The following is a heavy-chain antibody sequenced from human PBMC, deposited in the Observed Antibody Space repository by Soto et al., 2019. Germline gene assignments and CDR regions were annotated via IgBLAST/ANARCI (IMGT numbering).Heavy chain of an antibody. CDR2: ISYDGSNK. V-gene: IGHV3-30-3*01. Sequence: LRLSWAASGFTFSSYAMHWVRQVPGKGLEWVAVISYDGSNKYYADSVKGRFTISRDNSKNTLYLQMNSLRAEDTAVYYCARGADYYDSSGHRFDYWGQGTLVTVSS. J-gene: IGHJ4*02. CDR3: ARGADYYDSSGHRFDY. CDR1: GFTFSSYA. D-gene: IGHD3-22*01.